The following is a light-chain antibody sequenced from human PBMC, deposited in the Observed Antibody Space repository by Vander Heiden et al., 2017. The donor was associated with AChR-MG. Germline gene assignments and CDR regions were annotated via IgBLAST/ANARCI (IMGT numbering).Light chain of an antibody. J-gene: IGKJ5*01. CDR2: GSS. V-gene: IGKV3-15*01. Sequence: EIVMTQSPATLSVSPGERATLSCRASQSVSSNLAWYQQKPGQAPRLLIYGSSIRATGSPARFSGGGSGTEFTLTISSLQAEDFAVYYCQQYKNWPPITFGQGTRLEI. CDR3: QQYKNWPPIT. CDR1: QSVSSN.